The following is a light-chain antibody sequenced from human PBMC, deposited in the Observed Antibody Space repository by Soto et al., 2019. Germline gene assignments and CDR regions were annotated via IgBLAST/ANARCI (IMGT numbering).Light chain of an antibody. CDR3: HQYIDSTPGT. V-gene: IGKV3-15*01. CDR1: QSVSSS. CDR2: DTS. J-gene: IGKJ1*01. Sequence: EIVVTQSPATMSVSPGERVTLSCRASQSVSSSLAWYQQRPGQAPRLLIYDTSTRAAGISARFSGSGSGTELTLTFSSLQSEDFAVYCCHQYIDSTPGTFGQGAAGEIK.